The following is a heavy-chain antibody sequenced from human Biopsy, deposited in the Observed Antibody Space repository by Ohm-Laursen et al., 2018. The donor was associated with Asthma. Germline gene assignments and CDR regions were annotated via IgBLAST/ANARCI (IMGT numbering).Heavy chain of an antibody. CDR3: AKDRVAGRSYYFDY. CDR1: GFNFHNYG. Sequence: RSLRLSCSASGFNFHNYGMNWVRRAPGKGPEWVAQILFDGRKINYPDSVKGRFTISRDNSKNMVYLQMNSLRPEDTAVYYCAKDRVAGRSYYFDYWGQGSLVSVSS. J-gene: IGHJ4*02. V-gene: IGHV3-30*18. CDR2: ILFDGRKI. D-gene: IGHD6-13*01.